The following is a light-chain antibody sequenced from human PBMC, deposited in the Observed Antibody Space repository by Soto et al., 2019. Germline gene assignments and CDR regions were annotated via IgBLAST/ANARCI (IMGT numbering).Light chain of an antibody. CDR1: QTIGNY. CDR3: QQSYNTPRT. CDR2: AAS. J-gene: IGKJ1*01. V-gene: IGKV1-39*01. Sequence: DIQMTQAPSSLPASVGDRVTITCRASQTIGNYLNWYQQRPGKAPNLLISAASTLQSGVPSRFSGSGSGTDFTLTITSLQPKDFATYYCQQSYNTPRTFGQGTKVEIK.